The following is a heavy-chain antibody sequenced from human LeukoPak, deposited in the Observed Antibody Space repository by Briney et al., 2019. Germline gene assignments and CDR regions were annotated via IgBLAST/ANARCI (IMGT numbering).Heavy chain of an antibody. J-gene: IGHJ4*02. CDR2: IYYGGSP. CDR1: RGSFSSAGFY. D-gene: IGHD1-26*01. Sequence: PSQTLSLSCFVSRGSFSSAGFYWGWVRQHPGNGLEWMGHIYYGGSPYYNPSLKSRVSMSIDTSKNDFSLRLSSVTAADTAIYYCARGSNGNFDCWGQGTLATVSS. V-gene: IGHV4-31*03. CDR3: ARGSNGNFDC.